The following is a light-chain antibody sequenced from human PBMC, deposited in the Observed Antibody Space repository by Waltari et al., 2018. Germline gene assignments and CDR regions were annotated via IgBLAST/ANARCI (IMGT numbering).Light chain of an antibody. Sequence: QSALTQPASVSGSPGQSITLSCTGTSSDVGGYNYVSLYQQPPGKAPKLMLYDVSNRPSVVSNRFSGSKSGNTASLTISGLQAEDEADYYCSSYTSSSTLDVFGTGTKVTVL. J-gene: IGLJ1*01. CDR2: DVS. V-gene: IGLV2-14*03. CDR3: SSYTSSSTLDV. CDR1: SSDVGGYNY.